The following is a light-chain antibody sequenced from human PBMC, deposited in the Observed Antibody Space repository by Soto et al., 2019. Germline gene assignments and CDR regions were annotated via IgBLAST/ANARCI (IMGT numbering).Light chain of an antibody. CDR2: GAS. V-gene: IGKV1-39*01. Sequence: MTQSPASLSASVGDTVTIVCRASHSIDFYLNWYKPKPGQAPKILIYGASNLPSGVPSRVIGSGYATDFSIPISSMQPEDVATYYCQQTYKNSWTFGPGTKVDI. CDR1: HSIDFY. CDR3: QQTYKNSWT. J-gene: IGKJ3*01.